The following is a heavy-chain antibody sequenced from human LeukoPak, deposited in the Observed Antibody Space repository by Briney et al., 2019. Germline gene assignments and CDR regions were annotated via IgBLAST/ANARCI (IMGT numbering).Heavy chain of an antibody. CDR1: GDSISSSNW. CDR2: IYHSGST. V-gene: IGHV4-4*02. Sequence: SETLSLTCTVSGDSISSSNWWSWVRQPPGKGLEWIGEIYHSGSTNYNPSLKSRVTISVDKSKNQFSLKLSSVTAADTAVYYCARAGYDYVWGSYRNWFDPWGQGTLVTVSS. D-gene: IGHD3-16*02. J-gene: IGHJ5*02. CDR3: ARAGYDYVWGSYRNWFDP.